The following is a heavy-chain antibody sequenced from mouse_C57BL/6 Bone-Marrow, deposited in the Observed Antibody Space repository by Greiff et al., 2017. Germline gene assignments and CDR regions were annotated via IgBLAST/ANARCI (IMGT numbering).Heavy chain of an antibody. V-gene: IGHV1-9*01. D-gene: IGHD1-1*01. Sequence: QVQLQQSGAELMKPGASVKLSCKATGYTFTGYWIEWVKQRPGHGLEWIGEILPGSGSTNYNEKFKGKATFTADKSSNTAYMQLSSRTTEDSAIYYCARRDYYGSSHWYFEVWGTGTTVTVSS. CDR2: ILPGSGST. J-gene: IGHJ1*03. CDR1: GYTFTGYW. CDR3: ARRDYYGSSHWYFEV.